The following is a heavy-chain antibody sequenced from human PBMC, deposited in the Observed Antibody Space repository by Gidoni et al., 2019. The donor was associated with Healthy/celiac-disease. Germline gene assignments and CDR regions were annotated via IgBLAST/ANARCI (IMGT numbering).Heavy chain of an antibody. CDR1: GFTFDDYT. CDR3: AKGDQPNC. J-gene: IGHJ4*02. CDR2: ISWDGGRT. Sequence: DVQLVESGGFVVQPGGSLRLSCAASGFTFDDYTMPWVRQAPGKGLEWVSLISWDGGRTYYAESVKGRFTISRDNSKNSRYLQRNRLRTEDTALYYCAKGDQPNCWGQGTLVTVSS. V-gene: IGHV3-43*01.